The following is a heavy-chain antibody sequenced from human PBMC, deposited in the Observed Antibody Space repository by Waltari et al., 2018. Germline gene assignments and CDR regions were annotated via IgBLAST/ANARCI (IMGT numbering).Heavy chain of an antibody. J-gene: IGHJ4*02. Sequence: QVQLQQWGAGLLKPSETLSLTCAVYGGSFSGYYWSWIRQPPGKGLEWIGEINHSGSTNYNPSLKSRVTISVDTSKNQFCLKLSSVTAADTAVYYCARDRGETERLGELYYWGQGTLVTVSS. V-gene: IGHV4-34*01. CDR2: INHSGST. CDR3: ARDRGETERLGELYY. D-gene: IGHD3-16*01. CDR1: GGSFSGYY.